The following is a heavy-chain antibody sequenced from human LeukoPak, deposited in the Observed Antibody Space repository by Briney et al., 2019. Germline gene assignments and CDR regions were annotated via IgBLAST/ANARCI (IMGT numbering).Heavy chain of an antibody. J-gene: IGHJ5*02. V-gene: IGHV3-48*01. CDR1: GFTFSSYS. CDR3: ARGATTTRFGRFDP. D-gene: IGHD4-17*01. Sequence: GGSLRLSCAASGFTFSSYSMNWVRQAPGKGLEWVSYIYYADSVKGRFTISRDNAKNSLYLQMNSLRAEDTAVYYCARGATTTRFGRFDPWGQGTLVIVSS. CDR2: I.